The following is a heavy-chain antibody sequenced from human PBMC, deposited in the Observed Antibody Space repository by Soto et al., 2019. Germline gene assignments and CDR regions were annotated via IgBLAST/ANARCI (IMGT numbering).Heavy chain of an antibody. Sequence: QVQLQQWGAGLLKPSETLSLTCAVYGGSFSGYYWSWIRQPPGKGREWIGEINHSGSTNYNPSLKSRVTISVDTSKNQFSLKLSSVTAADTAVYYCARVSPRYCSGGSCPRVLDVWGKGTTVTVSS. CDR1: GGSFSGYY. V-gene: IGHV4-34*01. CDR2: INHSGST. CDR3: ARVSPRYCSGGSCPRVLDV. J-gene: IGHJ6*04. D-gene: IGHD2-15*01.